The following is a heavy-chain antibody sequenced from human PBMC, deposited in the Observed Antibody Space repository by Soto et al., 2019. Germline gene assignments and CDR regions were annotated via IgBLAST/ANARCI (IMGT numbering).Heavy chain of an antibody. J-gene: IGHJ4*02. CDR3: ARGERSRFSVY. CDR1: GGSFRGYY. Sequence: KSSETLSLTCAVYGGSFRGYYWSWIRQPPGKGLEWIWEINHSGSTNYNPSLKSRVTISVDTSKNPFSLKLSSVTAEDPAVYYCARGERSRFSVYWGQGTLVTAPQ. CDR2: INHSGST. V-gene: IGHV4-34*01. D-gene: IGHD3-3*01.